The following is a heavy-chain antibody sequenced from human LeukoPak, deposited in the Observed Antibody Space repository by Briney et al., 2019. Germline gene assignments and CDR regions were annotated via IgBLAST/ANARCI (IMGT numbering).Heavy chain of an antibody. J-gene: IGHJ6*02. D-gene: IGHD6-13*01. CDR2: ITGDGGGT. V-gene: IGHV3-23*01. CDR3: AKAASSSWPSYYYGMDV. Sequence: PGGSLRLSCVASGFTFRNYVMSWVRQTPEKGLEWVSAITGDGGGTNHADSVKGRFFISRDNSKNTVYLQMSSLRVDDTAVYYCAKAASSSWPSYYYGMDVWGQGTTVTVSS. CDR1: GFTFRNYV.